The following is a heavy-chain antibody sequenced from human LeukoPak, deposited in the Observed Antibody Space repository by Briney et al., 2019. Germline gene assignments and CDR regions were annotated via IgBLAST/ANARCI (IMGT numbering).Heavy chain of an antibody. V-gene: IGHV1-18*01. J-gene: IGHJ4*02. CDR3: ARVQRGRMLTRGYYFDY. CDR1: GYTFTSYG. Sequence: GASVKVSCKASGYTFTSYGISWVRQAPGQGLEWLGWISVYNVNTNYAQKLQGRVTMTTDTSTSTVYMELRSLRSDDTAVYYCARVQRGRMLTRGYYFDYWGQGTLVTVSS. D-gene: IGHD3-9*01. CDR2: ISVYNVNT.